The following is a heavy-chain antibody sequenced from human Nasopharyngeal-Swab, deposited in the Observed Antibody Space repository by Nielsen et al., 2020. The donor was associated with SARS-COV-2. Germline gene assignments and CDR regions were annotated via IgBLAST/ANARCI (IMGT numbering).Heavy chain of an antibody. Sequence: ASVKVSCKASGYTFTDDYLHWLRQAPGQGLEWMGWINPNSGDTKYAQNFQGRVTITRDKSISTAYMDLSRLRSDDTAMYYCARVPGHPSFWGQGTLVTVSS. V-gene: IGHV1-2*02. J-gene: IGHJ4*02. CDR1: GYTFTDDY. CDR2: INPNSGDT. CDR3: ARVPGHPSF.